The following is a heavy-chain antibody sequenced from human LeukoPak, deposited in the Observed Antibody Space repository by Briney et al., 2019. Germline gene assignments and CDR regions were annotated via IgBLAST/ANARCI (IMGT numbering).Heavy chain of an antibody. CDR2: IYTSGST. Sequence: SETLSLTCTVSGGPITIYYWSWIRQPAGKGLEWIGRIYTSGSTNYNPSLKSRVTMSVDTSKNQFSLKLSSVTAADTAVYYCARDSSSWYWGRDYWGQGTLVTVSS. D-gene: IGHD6-13*01. CDR3: ARDSSSWYWGRDY. J-gene: IGHJ4*02. V-gene: IGHV4-4*07. CDR1: GGPITIYY.